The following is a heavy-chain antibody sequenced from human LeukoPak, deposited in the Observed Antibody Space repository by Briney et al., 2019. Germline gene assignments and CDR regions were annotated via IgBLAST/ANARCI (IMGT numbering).Heavy chain of an antibody. J-gene: IGHJ5*02. CDR2: INHSGST. V-gene: IGHV4-34*01. Sequence: SETLSLTCTVSGGSINSYYWSWIRQPPGKGLEWIGEINHSGSTNYNPSLKSRVTISVDTSKNQFSLKLSSVTAADTAVNYCARDSAYCGGDCYPPGFNWFDPWGQGTLATVSS. CDR1: GGSINSYY. CDR3: ARDSAYCGGDCYPPGFNWFDP. D-gene: IGHD2-21*02.